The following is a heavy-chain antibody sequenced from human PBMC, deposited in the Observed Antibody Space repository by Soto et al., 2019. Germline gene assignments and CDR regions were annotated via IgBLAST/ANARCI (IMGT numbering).Heavy chain of an antibody. D-gene: IGHD3-10*01. CDR1: GGTFSSYT. CDR3: ARGAMVRGVDGGWFDP. CDR2: IIPILGIA. J-gene: IGHJ5*02. Sequence: QVQLVQSGAEVKKPGSSVKVSCKASGGTFSSYTISWVRQAPGQGLEWMGRIIPILGIANYAEKFQGRVTITXXKXTXXAYMGLSSLRSADTAVYYCARGAMVRGVDGGWFDPWGQGTLVTVSS. V-gene: IGHV1-69*02.